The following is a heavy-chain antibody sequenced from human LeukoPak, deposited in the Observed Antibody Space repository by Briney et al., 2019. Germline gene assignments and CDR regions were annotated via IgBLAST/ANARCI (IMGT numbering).Heavy chain of an antibody. CDR3: ARGGSSGYDPFDY. J-gene: IGHJ4*02. Sequence: PSETLSLTCTVSGGSISNYYWSWIRQPPGKGLEWIGYIFYSGSTNYNPSLKNRVTISVDTSKNQFSLKVTSVTAADTAVYYCARGGSSGYDPFDYWGQGTLVIVSS. D-gene: IGHD5-12*01. V-gene: IGHV4-59*01. CDR2: IFYSGST. CDR1: GGSISNYY.